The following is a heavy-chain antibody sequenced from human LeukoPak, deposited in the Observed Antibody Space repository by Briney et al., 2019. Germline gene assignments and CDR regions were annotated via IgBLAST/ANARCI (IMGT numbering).Heavy chain of an antibody. CDR3: AKEPPTYYYDSSGPYGAFDI. Sequence: ASVKVSCKASGYTFSSYDINWVRQATGQGLEWMGWMNPNSGDTGYAQKFQGRVTMTRNTSIITAYMELSSLRSEDTAVYYCAKEPPTYYYDSSGPYGAFDIWGQGTMVTVSS. CDR1: GYTFSSYD. CDR2: MNPNSGDT. J-gene: IGHJ3*02. D-gene: IGHD3-22*01. V-gene: IGHV1-8*01.